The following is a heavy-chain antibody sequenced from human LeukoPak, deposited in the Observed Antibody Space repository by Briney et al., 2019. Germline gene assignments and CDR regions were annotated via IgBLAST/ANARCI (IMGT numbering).Heavy chain of an antibody. D-gene: IGHD3-22*01. CDR3: ARVFDDYYDSSADPPLWFDP. V-gene: IGHV4-59*01. CDR1: GXSISSYY. J-gene: IGHJ5*02. CDR2: IYYSGRN. Sequence: SETLSLTCTVSGXSISSYYWSWIRRPPGKGLEWIGNIYYSGRNNHNPSLKSRVTISVDTSKNQFSLRLRSVTAADTAVYYCARVFDDYYDSSADPPLWFDPWGQGTLVTVSS.